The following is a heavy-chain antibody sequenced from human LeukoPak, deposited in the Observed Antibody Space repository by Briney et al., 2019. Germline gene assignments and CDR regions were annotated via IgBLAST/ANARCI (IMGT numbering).Heavy chain of an antibody. D-gene: IGHD2-15*01. CDR2: IYYSGST. CDR3: ARLKCSGGSCYSPYFDY. J-gene: IGHJ4*02. V-gene: IGHV4-39*01. Sequence: SETLSLTCTVSGGSISSSSYYWGWIRQPPGKGLEWIGSIYYSGSTYYNPSLKSRVTISVDTSKNQFSLKLSSVTAADTAVYYCARLKCSGGSCYSPYFDYWSQGTLVTVSS. CDR1: GGSISSSSYY.